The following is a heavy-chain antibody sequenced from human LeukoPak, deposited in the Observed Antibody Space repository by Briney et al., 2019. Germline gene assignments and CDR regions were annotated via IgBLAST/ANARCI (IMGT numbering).Heavy chain of an antibody. Sequence: TGGSLRLSCAASGFTFSDYYMSWIRQAPGKGLEWVSYISSSGSTIYYADSVKGRFTISRDNAKNSLYLQMNSLRAEDTALYYCAKDTGDVAYGAFDIWGQGTMVTVSS. CDR3: AKDTGDVAYGAFDI. V-gene: IGHV3-11*01. CDR1: GFTFSDYY. CDR2: ISSSGSTI. D-gene: IGHD2-21*02. J-gene: IGHJ3*02.